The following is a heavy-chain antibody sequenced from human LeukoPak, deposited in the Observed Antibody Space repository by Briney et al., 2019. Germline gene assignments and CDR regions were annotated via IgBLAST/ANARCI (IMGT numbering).Heavy chain of an antibody. J-gene: IGHJ5*02. CDR2: ISGRADDL. CDR1: GYTFTTFG. Sequence: ASVKVSRKASGYTFTTFGIGWVRQAPGRGLEWMGYISGRADDLNVAPSFQGRLTMTTDTSTSTAYMDLESMTPPDTAVYYCARHWDGWSDCSDPWGQGTLVIVSS. CDR3: ARHWDGWSDCSDP. D-gene: IGHD2-15*01. V-gene: IGHV1-18*01.